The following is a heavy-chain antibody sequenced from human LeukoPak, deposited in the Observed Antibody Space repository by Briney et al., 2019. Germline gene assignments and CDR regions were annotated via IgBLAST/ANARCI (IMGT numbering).Heavy chain of an antibody. J-gene: IGHJ5*02. CDR1: GYTFTSYA. D-gene: IGHD2-2*01. Sequence: ASVKVSCKASGYTFTSYAMHWVRQAPGQRLEWMGWINAGNGNTKYSQKFQGRVTITRDTSASTAYMELSSLRSDDTAVYYCARDRDIVVVPATKGFDPWGQGTLVTVSS. V-gene: IGHV1-3*01. CDR3: ARDRDIVVVPATKGFDP. CDR2: INAGNGNT.